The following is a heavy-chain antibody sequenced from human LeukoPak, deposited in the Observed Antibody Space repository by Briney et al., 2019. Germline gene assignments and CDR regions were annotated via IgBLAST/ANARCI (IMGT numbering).Heavy chain of an antibody. CDR3: ARGVSSSSWYTDY. CDR2: INHSGST. V-gene: IGHV4-34*09. CDR1: GGSFSGYY. D-gene: IGHD6-13*01. Sequence: PSETLSLTCAVYGGSFSGYYWSWIRQPPGKGLEWIGEINHSGSTNYNPSLKSRVTISIDTSKNQFSLKLSSVTAADTAVYYCARGVSSSSWYTDYWGQGTLVTVSS. J-gene: IGHJ4*02.